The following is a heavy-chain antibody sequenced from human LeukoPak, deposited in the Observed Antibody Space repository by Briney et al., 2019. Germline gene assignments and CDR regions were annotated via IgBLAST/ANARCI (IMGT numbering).Heavy chain of an antibody. CDR2: ISWNSGSI. D-gene: IGHD3-10*01. CDR3: AKATYYYGSGSYYYYSDY. V-gene: IGHV3-9*01. CDR1: GFTLYDYS. Sequence: GRSPRLSRSAPGFTLYDYSMHWGPQAPRKGPGWGSGISWNSGSIGYADSVKGRFTISRDNAKNSLYLQMNSLRAEDTALYYCAKATYYYGSGSYYYYSDYWGQGTLVTVSS. J-gene: IGHJ4*02.